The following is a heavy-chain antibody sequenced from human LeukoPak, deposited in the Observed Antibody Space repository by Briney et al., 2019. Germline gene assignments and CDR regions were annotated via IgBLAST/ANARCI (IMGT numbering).Heavy chain of an antibody. D-gene: IGHD1-1*01. CDR3: ARDAWNEPFDY. Sequence: SETLSLTCTVSGGSISSGDYYWSWIRQHPGKGLEWIGYIYYSGSTYYNPSLKSRVTISVDTSKNQFSLKLSSVTAADTAVYFCARDAWNEPFDYWGQGTLATVSS. CDR2: IYYSGST. V-gene: IGHV4-31*03. J-gene: IGHJ4*02. CDR1: GGSISSGDYY.